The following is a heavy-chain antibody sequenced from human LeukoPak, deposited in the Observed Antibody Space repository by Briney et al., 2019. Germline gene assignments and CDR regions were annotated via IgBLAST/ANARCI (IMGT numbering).Heavy chain of an antibody. CDR1: GGSISSYY. Sequence: SETLSLTCTVSGGSISSYYWSCIRQPPGKGLEWIGYIYYSASTNYNPSLKSRVTISVDTSKNQFSLKLSSVTAADTAVYYCARHFHDAFDIWGQGTMVTVSS. J-gene: IGHJ3*02. CDR3: ARHFHDAFDI. V-gene: IGHV4-59*08. CDR2: IYYSAST.